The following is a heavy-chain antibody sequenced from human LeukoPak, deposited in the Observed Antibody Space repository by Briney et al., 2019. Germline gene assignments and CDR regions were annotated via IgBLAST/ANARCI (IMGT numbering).Heavy chain of an antibody. J-gene: IGHJ3*02. CDR2: ISPYSDNT. CDR3: ARFGYYDFWSGYGMASI. CDR1: GYSFFTYG. D-gene: IGHD3-3*01. Sequence: ASVKVSCKASGYSFFTYGISWVRQAPGQGLEWMGWISPYSDNTDYAQKLQGRVTMTTDTSTSTAYMELRSLRSDDTAVYYCARFGYYDFWSGYGMASIWGQGTMVTVSS. V-gene: IGHV1-18*01.